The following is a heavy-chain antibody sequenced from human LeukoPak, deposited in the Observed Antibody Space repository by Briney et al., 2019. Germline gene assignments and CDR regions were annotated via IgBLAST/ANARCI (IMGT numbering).Heavy chain of an antibody. J-gene: IGHJ4*02. CDR1: GFTFSSYG. V-gene: IGHV3-33*01. D-gene: IGHD3-22*01. Sequence: GGSLRLSCAAPGFTFSSYGMHWVRQAPGKGLEWVAVIWYDGSNKYYADSVKGRFTISRDNSKNTLYLQMNSLRAEDTAVYYCARETLSYDSSGYSLTYYFDYWGQGTLVTVSS. CDR3: ARETLSYDSSGYSLTYYFDY. CDR2: IWYDGSNK.